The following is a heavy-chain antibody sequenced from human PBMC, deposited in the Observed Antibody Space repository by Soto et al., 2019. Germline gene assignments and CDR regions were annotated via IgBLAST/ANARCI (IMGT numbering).Heavy chain of an antibody. CDR1: GDSVSSNSAA. Sequence: SQTLSLTCAISGDSVSSNSAAWNWIRQSPSRGLEWLGRTYYRSKWYNDYAVSVKSRITINPDTSKNQFSLQLNSVTPEDTAVYYCARDPSGYCSGGSCGWFDPWGQGTLVTVSS. V-gene: IGHV6-1*01. CDR2: TYYRSKWYN. CDR3: ARDPSGYCSGGSCGWFDP. D-gene: IGHD2-15*01. J-gene: IGHJ5*02.